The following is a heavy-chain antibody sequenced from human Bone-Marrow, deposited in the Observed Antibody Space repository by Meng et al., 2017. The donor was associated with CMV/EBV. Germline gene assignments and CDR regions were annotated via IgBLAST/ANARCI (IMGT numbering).Heavy chain of an antibody. CDR1: GGTFSSYA. Sequence: SVKVSCKASGGTFSSYAISWVRQAPGQGLEWMGGIIPIFGTANYAQKFQGRVTITTDESTSTAYMELSSLRSEDTAVYYCARLSRMIAARLWPAFDIWGQGTMVTVSS. J-gene: IGHJ3*02. CDR2: IIPIFGTA. CDR3: ARLSRMIAARLWPAFDI. V-gene: IGHV1-69*05. D-gene: IGHD6-6*01.